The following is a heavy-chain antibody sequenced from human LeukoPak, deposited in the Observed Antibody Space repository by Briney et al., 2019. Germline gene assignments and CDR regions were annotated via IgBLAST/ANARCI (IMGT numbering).Heavy chain of an antibody. V-gene: IGHV1-69*04. CDR2: IIPILGIA. D-gene: IGHD4-23*01. CDR3: ARDYGGDASWDY. J-gene: IGHJ4*02. CDR1: GGTFSSYA. Sequence: SVKVSCKASGGTFSSYAISWVRQAPGQGLEWMGRIIPILGIANYAQKFQGRVTITADKSTSTAYMELSSLGSEDTAVYYCARDYGGDASWDYWGQGTLVTVSS.